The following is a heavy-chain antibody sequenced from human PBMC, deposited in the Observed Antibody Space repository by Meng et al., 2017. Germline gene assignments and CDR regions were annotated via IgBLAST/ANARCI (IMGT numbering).Heavy chain of an antibody. CDR3: ARDRKDDYVWGRRDAFAI. CDR1: GFTFSSYS. D-gene: IGHD3-16*01. Sequence: GESLKISCAASGFTFSSYSMNWVRQAPGKGLEWVSSISSSSSYIYYADSVKGRFTISRDNAKNSLYLQMNSLSAEDTAVYYCARDRKDDYVWGRRDAFAIWGQGTMVTVSS. J-gene: IGHJ3*02. V-gene: IGHV3-21*01. CDR2: ISSSSSYI.